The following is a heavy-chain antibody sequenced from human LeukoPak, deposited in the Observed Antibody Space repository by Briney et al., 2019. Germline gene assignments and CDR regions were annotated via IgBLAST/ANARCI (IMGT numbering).Heavy chain of an antibody. V-gene: IGHV1-69*13. CDR2: IIPIFGTA. CDR3: ASKRGYSYGLDY. D-gene: IGHD5-18*01. Sequence: SVKVSCKASGGTFSSYAISWVRQAPGQGLEWMGGIIPIFGTANYAQKFQGRVTITADESTSTGYMELSSLRSEDTAVYYCASKRGYSYGLDYWGQGTLVTVSS. CDR1: GGTFSSYA. J-gene: IGHJ4*02.